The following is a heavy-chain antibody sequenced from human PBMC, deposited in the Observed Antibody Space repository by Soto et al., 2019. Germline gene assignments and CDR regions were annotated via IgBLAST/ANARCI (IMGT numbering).Heavy chain of an antibody. CDR1: GGSFSGYY. CDR3: ARGFPGLLRDFDWLFSYYFDD. CDR2: INHSGST. V-gene: IGHV4-34*01. J-gene: IGHJ4*02. D-gene: IGHD3-9*01. Sequence: SETLSLTCAVYGGSFSGYYWSWIRQPPGKGLEWIGEINHSGSTNYNPSLKSRVTISVDTSKNQFSLKLSSVTAADTAVYYCARGFPGLLRDFDWLFSYYFDDWGQGTLVTVSS.